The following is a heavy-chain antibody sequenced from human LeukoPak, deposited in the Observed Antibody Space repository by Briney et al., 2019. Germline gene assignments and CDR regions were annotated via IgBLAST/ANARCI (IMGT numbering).Heavy chain of an antibody. D-gene: IGHD3-9*01. J-gene: IGHJ5*02. V-gene: IGHV1-8*01. CDR3: ARARSWVRYFDWTETYNWFDP. CDR1: GYTFTSYD. Sequence: ASVKVSCKASGYTFTSYDINWVRQATGQGLEGMGWTNPNSGNTGYAQKFQGRVTMTRNTSISTAYMELSSLRSEDTAVYYCARARSWVRYFDWTETYNWFDPWGQGTLVTVSS. CDR2: TNPNSGNT.